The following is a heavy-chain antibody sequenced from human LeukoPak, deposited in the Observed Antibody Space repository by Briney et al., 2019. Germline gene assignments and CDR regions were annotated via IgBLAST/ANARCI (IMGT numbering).Heavy chain of an antibody. CDR1: GGSITNLDYY. CDR3: AGRGSSSGSFDI. V-gene: IGHV4-61*02. Sequence: PSETLSLTCTVSGGSITNLDYYWTWLRQPAGKRLEWIGRIYTSGGTNYNPSLKSRVTMSVDRSKNEIPLHLASLTAADTALYYCAGRGSSSGSFDIWGPGTFVTVSS. J-gene: IGHJ3*02. CDR2: IYTSGGT. D-gene: IGHD3-10*01.